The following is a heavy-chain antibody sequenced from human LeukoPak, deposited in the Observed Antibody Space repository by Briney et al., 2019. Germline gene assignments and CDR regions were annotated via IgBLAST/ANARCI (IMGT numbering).Heavy chain of an antibody. V-gene: IGHV4-31*03. CDR2: IYYSGST. CDR1: GGSISSGGYY. Sequence: PSETLSLTCTVSGGSISSGGYYWSWVRQHPGTGLEWIGYIYYSGSTYYNPSLKSRVTISVDTSKNQFSLKLSSVTAADTAVYYCAREERWLQSFDYWGQGTLVTVSS. CDR3: AREERWLQSFDY. D-gene: IGHD5-24*01. J-gene: IGHJ4*02.